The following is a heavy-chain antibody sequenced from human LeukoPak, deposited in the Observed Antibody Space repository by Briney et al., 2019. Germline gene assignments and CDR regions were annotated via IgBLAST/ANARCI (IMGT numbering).Heavy chain of an antibody. J-gene: IGHJ4*02. CDR2: MNPGSGDT. V-gene: IGHV1-8*01. CDR3: ARGLGDYNTDWFPVSGY. CDR1: GFTFTTHD. Sequence: GASVKVSCRASGFTFTTHDLTWVRQATGQGLEWMGWMNPGSGDTAYAQKFQGRVTMTRDTSTSTAYMELNSLGSEDTAIYYCARGLGDYNTDWFPVSGYWGQGTPVTVSS. D-gene: IGHD3-9*01.